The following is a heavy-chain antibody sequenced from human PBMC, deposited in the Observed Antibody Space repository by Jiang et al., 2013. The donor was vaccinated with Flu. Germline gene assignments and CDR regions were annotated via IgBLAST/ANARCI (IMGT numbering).Heavy chain of an antibody. CDR2: ISGGGGDX. V-gene: IGHV3-23*01. D-gene: IGHD3-10*01. CDR3: AKDWGYGSGSYFPHY. J-gene: IGHJ4*02. Sequence: SAISGGGGDXNYADSVKGRFTISRDNFKNTLYLQMNSLRAEDTAIYYCAKDWGYGSGSYFPHYWGQGTLVTVSS.